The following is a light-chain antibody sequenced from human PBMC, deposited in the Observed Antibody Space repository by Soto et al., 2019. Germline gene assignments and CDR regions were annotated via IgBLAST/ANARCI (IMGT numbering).Light chain of an antibody. CDR1: SSDVGAYNY. CDR3: SSYAGSNIVV. Sequence: QSALTQPPSASGSPGQSFTVSCTGTSSDVGAYNYVSWYQQHPGKAPKLMIYEVSKRPSGVPDRFSGSKSGNTASLTVSGLQAEDEADYYCSSYAGSNIVVFGGGTKLTVL. J-gene: IGLJ2*01. CDR2: EVS. V-gene: IGLV2-8*01.